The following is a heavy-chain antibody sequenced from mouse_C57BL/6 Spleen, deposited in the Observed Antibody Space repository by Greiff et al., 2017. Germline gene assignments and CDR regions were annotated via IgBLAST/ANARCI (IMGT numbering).Heavy chain of an antibody. D-gene: IGHD2-4*01. CDR2: IYPGDGDT. Sequence: VQLQQSGPELVKPGASVKISCKASGYAFSSSWMNWVKQRPGKGLEWIGRIYPGDGDTNYNGKFKGKATLTADKSSSTAYMQLSSLTSEDSAVYFCAREGAYDYYWGQGTLVTVSA. V-gene: IGHV1-82*01. J-gene: IGHJ3*01. CDR3: AREGAYDYY. CDR1: GYAFSSSW.